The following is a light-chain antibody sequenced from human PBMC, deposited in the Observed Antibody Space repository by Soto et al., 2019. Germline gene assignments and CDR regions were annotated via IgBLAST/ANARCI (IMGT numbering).Light chain of an antibody. CDR3: QQYNNWPPGT. V-gene: IGKV3-15*01. J-gene: IGKJ4*01. CDR1: QSVSSN. CDR2: DAS. Sequence: EIVMTQSPATLSVSPGERATLSCRASQSVSSNLAWYQQRPGQAPRLLIYDASTRATGIPARFSGSGPGTEFTLTISSLQSEDFAVYYCQQYNNWPPGTFGGGTKVEIK.